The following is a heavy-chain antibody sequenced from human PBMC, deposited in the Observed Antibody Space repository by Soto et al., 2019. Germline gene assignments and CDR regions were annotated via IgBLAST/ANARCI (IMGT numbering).Heavy chain of an antibody. Sequence: ASVKVSCKASGYTFTSYGISWGRQAPGQGLEWMGWISAYNGNTKYAQKLQGRVTMTTDTSTSTAYMELRSLRSDDTAVYYCAREKYGTDIVATNNYYYGMDVWRQRTTFTTSS. CDR3: AREKYGTDIVATNNYYYGMDV. V-gene: IGHV1-18*01. J-gene: IGHJ6*02. CDR1: GYTFTSYG. CDR2: ISAYNGNT. D-gene: IGHD5-12*01.